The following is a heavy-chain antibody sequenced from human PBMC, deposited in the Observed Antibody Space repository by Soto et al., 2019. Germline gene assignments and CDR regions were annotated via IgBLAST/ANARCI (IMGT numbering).Heavy chain of an antibody. J-gene: IGHJ4*02. CDR2: FRGSGDDGTT. D-gene: IGHD2-2*01. CDR3: ATPTYCTSTSCFTVAFDY. Sequence: GGSLRLSCAASGFTFSSYSMSWVRQAPGKGLEWVSGFRGSGDDGTTYYADSVKGRFTISRDNSKNTLYLQMSSLRAEDTAVYYCATPTYCTSTSCFTVAFDYWGQGTLVTVSS. V-gene: IGHV3-23*01. CDR1: GFTFSSYS.